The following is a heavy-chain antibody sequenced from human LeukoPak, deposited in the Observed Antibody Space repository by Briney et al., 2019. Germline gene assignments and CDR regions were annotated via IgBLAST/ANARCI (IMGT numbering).Heavy chain of an antibody. Sequence: SETLSLTCTVSGDSISSSSYYWGWIRQPPGKGLEWIGSIYYSGSTYYNPSLKSRVTISVDTSKNQFSLKLSSVTAADTAVYYCARHRIVGGYFDYWGQGTLVTVSS. V-gene: IGHV4-39*01. CDR3: ARHRIVGGYFDY. J-gene: IGHJ4*02. CDR1: GDSISSSSYY. D-gene: IGHD1-26*01. CDR2: IYYSGST.